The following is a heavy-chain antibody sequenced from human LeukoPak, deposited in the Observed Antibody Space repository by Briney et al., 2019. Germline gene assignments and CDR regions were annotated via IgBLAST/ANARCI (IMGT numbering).Heavy chain of an antibody. V-gene: IGHV3-30*18. CDR2: ISYDGSNK. Sequence: GRSLRLSCAASGFTFSSYGMHWVRQAPGKGLERVAVISYDGSNKYYADSVKGRFTISRDNSKNTLYLQMNSLRAEDTAVYYCAKANYDSSGYYFDYWGQGTLVTVSS. D-gene: IGHD3-22*01. CDR3: AKANYDSSGYYFDY. CDR1: GFTFSSYG. J-gene: IGHJ4*02.